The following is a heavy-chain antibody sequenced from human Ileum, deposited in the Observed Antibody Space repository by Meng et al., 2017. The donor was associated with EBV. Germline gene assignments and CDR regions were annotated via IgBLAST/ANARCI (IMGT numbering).Heavy chain of an antibody. CDR3: ARVGQWLPIDY. CDR1: VASIRSRNC. D-gene: IGHD6-19*01. Sequence: RKSAPGLEKPLRTLSPPFDCSVASIRSRNCCSCFRQPPGKGLEGIGEIYHSVSTNYNLSLKSRVTISVEKSKNQFSLNLSSVTAADTAVYYCARVGQWLPIDYWGQGTLVTVSS. CDR2: IYHSVST. J-gene: IGHJ4*02. V-gene: IGHV4-4*02.